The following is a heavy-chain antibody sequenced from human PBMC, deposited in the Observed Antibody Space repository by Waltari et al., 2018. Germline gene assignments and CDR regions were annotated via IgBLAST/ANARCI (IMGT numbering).Heavy chain of an antibody. D-gene: IGHD1-26*01. CDR2: IYTSGST. V-gene: IGHV4-61*02. CDR1: GGSISSGSYY. J-gene: IGHJ3*02. Sequence: QVQLQESGPGLVKPSQTLSLTCTVSGGSISSGSYYWSWIRQPAGKGLEWIGRIYTSGSTNYNPSLKSRVTISVDTSKNQFSLKLSSVTAADTAVYYCARGFGELPEEDAFDIWGQGTMVTVSS. CDR3: ARGFGELPEEDAFDI.